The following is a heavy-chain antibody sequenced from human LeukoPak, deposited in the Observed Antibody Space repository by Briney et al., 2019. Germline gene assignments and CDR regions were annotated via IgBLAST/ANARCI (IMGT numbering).Heavy chain of an antibody. D-gene: IGHD5-12*01. CDR3: ARDDSGYDHLDY. CDR1: GGTFSSYA. J-gene: IGHJ4*02. Sequence: SVKVSCKASGGTFSSYAISWVRQAPGQGLEWMGRIIPILGIANYAQKFQGRVTITADKSTSTAHMELRSLTSDDTAVYYCARDDSGYDHLDYWGQGTLVTVSS. CDR2: IIPILGIA. V-gene: IGHV1-69*04.